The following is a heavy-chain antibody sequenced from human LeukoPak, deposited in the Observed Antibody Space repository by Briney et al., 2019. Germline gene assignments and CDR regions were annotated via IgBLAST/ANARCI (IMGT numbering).Heavy chain of an antibody. J-gene: IGHJ3*02. CDR2: IRFDGNNK. D-gene: IGHD2-15*01. CDR3: AKDLVVVAATYAFDI. CDR1: GFTFSSYS. V-gene: IGHV3-30*02. Sequence: PGGSLRLSCAASGFTFSSYSMNWVRQAPGKGLECVAFIRFDGNNKYYADSVKGRFTISRDNAKNSLYLQMNSLRAEDTALYYCAKDLVVVAATYAFDIWGQGTMVTVSS.